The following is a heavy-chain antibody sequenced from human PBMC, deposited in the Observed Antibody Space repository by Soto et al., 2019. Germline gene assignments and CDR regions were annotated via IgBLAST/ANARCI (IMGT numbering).Heavy chain of an antibody. J-gene: IGHJ5*02. CDR3: AREVVYGENWFDP. Sequence: QVQLQESGPGLVKPSETLSLTCTVSGGSVSSGSYYWSWIRQPPGKGLEWIGYIYYSGSTKYNPSLKSRVTISVETSKNQFSVKLSSVTAADPAVYYFAREVVYGENWFDPWGQGTLVTVSS. CDR1: GGSVSSGSYY. V-gene: IGHV4-61*01. D-gene: IGHD3-10*01. CDR2: IYYSGST.